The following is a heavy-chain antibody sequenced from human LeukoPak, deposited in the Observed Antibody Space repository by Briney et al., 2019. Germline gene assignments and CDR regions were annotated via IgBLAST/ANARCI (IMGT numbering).Heavy chain of an antibody. CDR3: ARDTAVAGIFDY. J-gene: IGHJ4*02. CDR2: IYTSGST. D-gene: IGHD6-19*01. CDR1: GGSISSYY. Sequence: SETLSLTCTVSGGSISSYYRSWIRQPAGKGLEWIGRIYTSGSTNYNPSLKSRVTISVDKSKNQFSLKLSSVTAADTAVYYCARDTAVAGIFDYWGQGTLVTVSS. V-gene: IGHV4-4*07.